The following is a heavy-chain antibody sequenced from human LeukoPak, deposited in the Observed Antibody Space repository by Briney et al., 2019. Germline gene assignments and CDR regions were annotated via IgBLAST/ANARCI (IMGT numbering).Heavy chain of an antibody. D-gene: IGHD6-6*01. J-gene: IGHJ5*02. V-gene: IGHV3-23*01. Sequence: PGGSLRLSCAASGFTFSSYAMSCVRQAPGKGLEWVSAISGSGGSTYYADSVKGRFTISRDNSKNTLYLQMNSLRAEDTAVYYCAKDLLVSGWFDPWGQGTLVTVSS. CDR1: GFTFSSYA. CDR3: AKDLLVSGWFDP. CDR2: ISGSGGST.